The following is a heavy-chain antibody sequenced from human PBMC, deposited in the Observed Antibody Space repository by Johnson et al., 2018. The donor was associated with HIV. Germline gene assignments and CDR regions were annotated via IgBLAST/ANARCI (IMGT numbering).Heavy chain of an antibody. CDR2: ITPSGTTI. Sequence: QVQLVESGGGLVKHGGSLRLSCAASGFTFSDSSMNWIRQAPGKGLEWVSYITPSGTTIYNADSVKGRFTISRDNAKKSLYLQMTSLRAEDTAMYYCARRGNYLADAFDIWGQGTMVTVSS. D-gene: IGHD1-7*01. CDR3: ARRGNYLADAFDI. J-gene: IGHJ3*02. V-gene: IGHV3-11*04. CDR1: GFTFSDSS.